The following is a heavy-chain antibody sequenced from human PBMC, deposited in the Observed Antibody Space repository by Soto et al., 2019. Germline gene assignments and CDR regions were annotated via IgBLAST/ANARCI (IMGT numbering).Heavy chain of an antibody. V-gene: IGHV3-30*18. J-gene: IGHJ6*02. CDR1: GFTFSSYG. D-gene: IGHD4-17*01. CDR2: ISYDGSNK. CDR3: AKDYLPDDYGDYGAPGDYYYYGMDV. Sequence: GGSLRLSCAASGFTFSSYGMHWVRQAPGKGLEWVAVISYDGSNKYYADSVKGRFTISRDNSKNTLYLQMNSLRAEDTAVYYCAKDYLPDDYGDYGAPGDYYYYGMDVWGQGTTVTVSS.